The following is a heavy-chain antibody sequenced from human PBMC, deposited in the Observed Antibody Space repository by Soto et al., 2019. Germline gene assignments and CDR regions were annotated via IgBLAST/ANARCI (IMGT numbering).Heavy chain of an antibody. CDR1: GYSFTSYW. J-gene: IGHJ6*02. CDR3: ARQMGYCSSTSCYMRYYYGMDV. V-gene: IGHV5-10-1*01. CDR2: IDPSDSYT. Sequence: GESLKISCNGSGYSFTSYWISWVRQMPGKGLEWMGRIDPSDSYTNYSPSFQGHVTISADKSTSTAYLQWSSLKASDTAMYYCARQMGYCSSTSCYMRYYYGMDVWGQGTTVTVSS. D-gene: IGHD2-2*02.